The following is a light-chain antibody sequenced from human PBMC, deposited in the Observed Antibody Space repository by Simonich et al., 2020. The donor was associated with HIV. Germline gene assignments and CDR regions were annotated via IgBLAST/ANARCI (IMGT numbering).Light chain of an antibody. J-gene: IGLJ3*02. Sequence: SYELTQPPSVSVSPGQTASITCSGDKLGDKYACWYQQQPGQSPVLVIYQDSKRPSGIPERFSGSNSGNTATLTISGTQAMDEADYYCQAWDSSFWVFGGGTKLTVL. CDR1: KLGDKY. CDR2: QDS. V-gene: IGLV3-1*01. CDR3: QAWDSSFWV.